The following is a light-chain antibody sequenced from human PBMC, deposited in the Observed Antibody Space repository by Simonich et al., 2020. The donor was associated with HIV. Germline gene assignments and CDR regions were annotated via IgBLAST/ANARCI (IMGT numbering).Light chain of an antibody. CDR2: GAS. V-gene: IGKV3-15*01. CDR1: QSVSSN. Sequence: DIVMTQSPATLSVSPGERATLSCRASQSVSSNLAWYQQKPGQAPRLLIYGASTRATGITARFSGSGSGTEFTLTISSLQSEDFAVYYCQQYNNWWTFGQGTKVEIK. CDR3: QQYNNWWT. J-gene: IGKJ1*01.